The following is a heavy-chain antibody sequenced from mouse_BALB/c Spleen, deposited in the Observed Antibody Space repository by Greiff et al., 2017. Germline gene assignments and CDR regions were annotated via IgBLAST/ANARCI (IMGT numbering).Heavy chain of an antibody. CDR3: ARPYYYGSTYYAMDY. V-gene: IGHV5-6*02. D-gene: IGHD1-1*01. Sequence: EVMLVESGGDLVKPGGSLKLSCAASGFTFSSYGMSWVRQTPDKRLEWVATISSGGSYTYYPDSVKGRFTISRDNAKNTLFLQMTSLRSEDTAMYYCARPYYYGSTYYAMDYWGQGTSVTVSS. CDR2: ISSGGSYT. CDR1: GFTFSSYG. J-gene: IGHJ4*01.